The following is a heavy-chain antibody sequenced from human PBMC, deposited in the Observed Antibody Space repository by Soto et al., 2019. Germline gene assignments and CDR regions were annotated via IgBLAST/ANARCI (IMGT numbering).Heavy chain of an antibody. Sequence: GGSLRLSCAASGFTFSSYAMHWVRQAPGKGLEWVAVISYDGSNKYYADSVKGRFTIPRDNSKNTLYLQMNSLRTEDTAVYYCAREAVTPYYYYYGMDVWGQGTTVTVSS. CDR3: AREAVTPYYYYYGMDV. D-gene: IGHD4-17*01. V-gene: IGHV3-30-3*01. CDR1: GFTFSSYA. J-gene: IGHJ6*02. CDR2: ISYDGSNK.